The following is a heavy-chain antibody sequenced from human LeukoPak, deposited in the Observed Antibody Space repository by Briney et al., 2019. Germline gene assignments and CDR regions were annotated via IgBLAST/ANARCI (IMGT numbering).Heavy chain of an antibody. CDR3: ARVDDYGGNQNFDY. CDR2: IYYRGST. J-gene: IGHJ4*02. D-gene: IGHD4-23*01. CDR1: GGSISSYY. V-gene: IGHV4-59*01. Sequence: SETPSLTCTASGGSISSYYWSWIRQPPGKGLEWMGYIYYRGSTNYNPSLKSRVTISVDTSKNQFALKLSSVTAADTAVYYCARVDDYGGNQNFDYWGQGTLVTVSS.